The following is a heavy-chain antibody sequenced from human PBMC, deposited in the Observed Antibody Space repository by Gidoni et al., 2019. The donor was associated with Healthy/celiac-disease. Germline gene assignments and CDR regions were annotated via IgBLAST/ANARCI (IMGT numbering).Heavy chain of an antibody. V-gene: IGHV3-23*01. Sequence: ELPLLELGGGLVQPVGSLRPSCAAAGFNFSSYVMSWVRQAPGKGREGVSAISGSGGRTYDADSVKGRFTISRDNSKNTLYLQRNSMRAEDTAVYYCAKVGKAEIDYWGQGTLVTVSS. CDR2: ISGSGGRT. D-gene: IGHD3-10*01. J-gene: IGHJ4*02. CDR1: GFNFSSYV. CDR3: AKVGKAEIDY.